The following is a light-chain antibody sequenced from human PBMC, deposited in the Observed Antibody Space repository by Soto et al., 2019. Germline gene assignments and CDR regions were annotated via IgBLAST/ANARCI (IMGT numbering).Light chain of an antibody. V-gene: IGKV1-39*01. CDR3: QQSYRTPNT. Sequence: DLQMTQSPSSLSASVGDRVTVTCRASQSINSYLNWYQQKPGKVPKLLIYAASSLQSGVPSRFSGSGSGTDFTLTISSLQPEDFATYYCQQSYRTPNTFGQGTKLEIK. CDR2: AAS. J-gene: IGKJ2*01. CDR1: QSINSY.